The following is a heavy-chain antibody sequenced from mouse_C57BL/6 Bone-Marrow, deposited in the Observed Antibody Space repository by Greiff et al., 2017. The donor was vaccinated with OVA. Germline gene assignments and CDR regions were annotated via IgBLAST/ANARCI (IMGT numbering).Heavy chain of an antibody. CDR1: GYTFTSYW. V-gene: IGHV1-61*01. CDR3: AREDYGSSYRWYYDV. D-gene: IGHD1-1*01. Sequence: QVQLQQPGAELVRPGSSVKLSCKASGYTFTSYWMDWVKQRPGQGLEWIGNIYPSDSETHYNQKFKDKATLTVDKSSSTAYMQLSSLTSEDSAVYYCAREDYGSSYRWYYDVWGTGPTVTVST. J-gene: IGHJ1*03. CDR2: IYPSDSET.